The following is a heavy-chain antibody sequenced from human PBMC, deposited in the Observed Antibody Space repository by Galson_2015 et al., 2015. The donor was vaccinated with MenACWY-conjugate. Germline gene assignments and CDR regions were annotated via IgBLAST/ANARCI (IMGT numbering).Heavy chain of an antibody. CDR2: MSYDGSNK. CDR3: ARDRGGSGWYGFFVD. Sequence: SLRLSCAASGFTFSSYAMHWVRQAPGKGLEWVAVMSYDGSNKYYADSVKGRFTISRDNSNNTLYLQMNSLRAEDTAVYYCARDRGGSGWYGFFVDWGQGTLVTVSS. V-gene: IGHV3-30*04. J-gene: IGHJ4*02. D-gene: IGHD6-19*01. CDR1: GFTFSSYA.